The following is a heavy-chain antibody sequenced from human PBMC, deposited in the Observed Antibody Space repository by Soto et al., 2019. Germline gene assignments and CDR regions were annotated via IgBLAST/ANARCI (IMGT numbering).Heavy chain of an antibody. V-gene: IGHV1-69*06. J-gene: IGHJ6*02. CDR3: ARGFDFWSGYTRHGMDV. CDR2: IIPIFGTA. CDR1: GGTFSSYA. D-gene: IGHD3-3*01. Sequence: QVQLVQSGAEVKKPGSSVKVSCKASGGTFSSYAISWVRQAPGQGLEWMGGIIPIFGTANYAQKFQGRVTSTADKSTSTAYMELSSLRSEDTAVYYCARGFDFWSGYTRHGMDVWGQGTTVTVSS.